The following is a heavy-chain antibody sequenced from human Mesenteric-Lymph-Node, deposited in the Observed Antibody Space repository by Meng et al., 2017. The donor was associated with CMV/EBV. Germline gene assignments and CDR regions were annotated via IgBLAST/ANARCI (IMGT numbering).Heavy chain of an antibody. CDR2: IRYDGSNK. CDR1: GFTFSSYG. CDR3: ARSNSGEYQLLSSGFDP. Sequence: GGSLRLSCAASGFTFSSYGMHWVRQAPGKGLEWVAFIRYDGSNKYYADSVKGRFTISRDNSKNTLYLQMNSLRAEDTAVYYCARSNSGEYQLLSSGFDPWGQGTLVTVSS. V-gene: IGHV3-30*02. J-gene: IGHJ5*02. D-gene: IGHD2-2*01.